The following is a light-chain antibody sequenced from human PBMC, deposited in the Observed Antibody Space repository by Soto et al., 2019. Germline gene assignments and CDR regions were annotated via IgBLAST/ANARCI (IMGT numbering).Light chain of an antibody. CDR3: SSYTSTNTLV. CDR1: SSDVGSYIY. CDR2: DVS. Sequence: QPVLTQPASVSGSPGQSITISCTGTSSDVGSYIYVSWYQQHPGKAPKLIIYDVSDRPSGVSNRFSGSKSGNTASLTISGLQAEDEADYYCSSYTSTNTLVFGGGTKLTVL. J-gene: IGLJ2*01. V-gene: IGLV2-14*03.